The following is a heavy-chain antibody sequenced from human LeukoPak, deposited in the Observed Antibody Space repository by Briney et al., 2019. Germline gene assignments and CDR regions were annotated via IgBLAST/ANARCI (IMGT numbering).Heavy chain of an antibody. CDR2: IRYDGSNK. J-gene: IGHJ4*02. D-gene: IGHD3-22*01. CDR3: AKDPRRITMIVVVITYYFDY. CDR1: GFTFSSYG. V-gene: IGHV3-30*02. Sequence: GGSLRLSCAASGFTFSSYGMHWVRQAPGKGPEWVAFIRYDGSNKYYADSVKGRFTISRDNSKNTLYLQMNSLRAEDTAVYYCAKDPRRITMIVVVITYYFDYWGQGTLVTVSS.